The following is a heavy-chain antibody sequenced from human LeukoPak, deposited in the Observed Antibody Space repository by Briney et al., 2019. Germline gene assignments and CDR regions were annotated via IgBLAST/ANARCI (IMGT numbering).Heavy chain of an antibody. Sequence: SETLSLTCTVSGGSISSSSYYWGWIRQPPRTRPEWIGSIYYSGSTYYNPSLKSRVTISVDTSKNQFSLKLSSVTAADTAVYYCARTLRIRNYYDILTGYYFDYWGQGTLVTVSS. CDR1: GGSISSSSYY. V-gene: IGHV4-39*01. CDR2: IYYSGST. D-gene: IGHD3-9*01. CDR3: ARTLRIRNYYDILTGYYFDY. J-gene: IGHJ4*02.